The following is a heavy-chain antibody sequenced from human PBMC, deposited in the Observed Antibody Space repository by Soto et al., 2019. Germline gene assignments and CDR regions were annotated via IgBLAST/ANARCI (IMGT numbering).Heavy chain of an antibody. CDR1: GGSFSGYY. CDR3: ASGEYYDFWSGYFRY. Sequence: SETMSLTCAVYGGSFSGYYWSWIRQPPGKGLEWIGEINHSGSTNYNPSLKSRVTISVDTSKNQFSLKLSSVTAADTAVYYCASGEYYDFWSGYFRYWGQGTLVTVSS. J-gene: IGHJ4*02. CDR2: INHSGST. V-gene: IGHV4-34*01. D-gene: IGHD3-3*01.